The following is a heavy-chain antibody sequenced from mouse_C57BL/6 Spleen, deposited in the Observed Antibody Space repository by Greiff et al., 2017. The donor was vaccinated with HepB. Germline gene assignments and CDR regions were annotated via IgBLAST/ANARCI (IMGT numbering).Heavy chain of an antibody. CDR2: ISRGSSTI. Sequence: EVQRVESGGGLVKPGGSLKLSCAASGFTFSDYGMHWVRQAPEKGLEWVAYISRGSSTIYYADTVKGRFTISRDNAKNTLFLQMTSLRSEDTAMYYCARSQEAWYFDVWGTGTTVTVSS. CDR1: GFTFSDYG. V-gene: IGHV5-17*01. CDR3: ARSQEAWYFDV. J-gene: IGHJ1*03.